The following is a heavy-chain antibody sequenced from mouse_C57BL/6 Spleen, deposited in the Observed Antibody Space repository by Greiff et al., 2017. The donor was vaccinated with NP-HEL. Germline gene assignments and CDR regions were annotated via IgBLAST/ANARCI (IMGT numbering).Heavy chain of an antibody. J-gene: IGHJ4*01. CDR1: GYSITSGYY. D-gene: IGHD1-1*01. V-gene: IGHV3-6*01. CDR2: ISYDGSN. CDR3: AREGNYGSSLYYYAMDY. Sequence: DVKLQESGPGLVKPSQSLSLTCSVTGYSITSGYYWNWIRQFPGNKLEWMGYISYDGSNNYNPSLKNRISITRDTSKNQFFLKLNSVTTEDTATYYCAREGNYGSSLYYYAMDYWGQGTSVTVSS.